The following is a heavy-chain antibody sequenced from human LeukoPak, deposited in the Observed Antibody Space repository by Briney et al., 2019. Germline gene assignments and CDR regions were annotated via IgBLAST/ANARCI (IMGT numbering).Heavy chain of an antibody. CDR1: GYTFTDYF. CDR2: IIPIFGTA. CDR3: ARAAAGLYDAFDI. V-gene: IGHV1-69*13. Sequence: SVKVSCKASGYTFTDYFMFWVRQAPGQGLEWMGGIIPIFGTANYAQKFQGRVTITADESTSTAYMELSSLRSEDTAVYYCARAAAGLYDAFDIWGQGTMVTVSS. D-gene: IGHD6-13*01. J-gene: IGHJ3*02.